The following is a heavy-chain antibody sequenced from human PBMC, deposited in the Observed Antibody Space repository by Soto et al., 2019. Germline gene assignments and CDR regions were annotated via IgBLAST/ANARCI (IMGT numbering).Heavy chain of an antibody. J-gene: IGHJ6*02. CDR3: ARLVTYSSSWYSHYYYGMDV. D-gene: IGHD6-13*01. V-gene: IGHV5-51*01. Sequence: LGESLKISCKGSGYSFTSYWIGWVRQVPGKGLEWMGIIYPGDSDTRYSPSFQGQVTISADKSISTAYLQWSSLKASDTAMYYCARLVTYSSSWYSHYYYGMDVWGQGTTVTVS. CDR1: GYSFTSYW. CDR2: IYPGDSDT.